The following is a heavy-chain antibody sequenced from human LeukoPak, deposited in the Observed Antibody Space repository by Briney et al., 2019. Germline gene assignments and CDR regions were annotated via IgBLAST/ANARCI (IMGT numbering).Heavy chain of an antibody. D-gene: IGHD5-18*01. Sequence: SGTLSLTCAVSGDSISSHYWWCCVRQPPGKGLEWFGEIYHSGSTNYNPSLKSRVTISVDKSKNQVSLKVTSVTAADTAGYYCARKDYTYGTFDSWGLGTLVTVSS. CDR3: ARKDYTYGTFDS. CDR2: IYHSGST. CDR1: GDSISSHYW. J-gene: IGHJ4*02. V-gene: IGHV4-4*02.